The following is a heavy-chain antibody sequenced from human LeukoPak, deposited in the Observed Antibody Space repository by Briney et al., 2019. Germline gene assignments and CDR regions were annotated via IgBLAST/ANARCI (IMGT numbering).Heavy chain of an antibody. CDR2: INSDGSST. Sequence: PGGSLRLSCAASGXTFNSYWMHWVRQAPGKGLVWVSRINSDGSSTTYADSVKGRFTISRDNAKNTLYLQMNSLRAEDTAVYYCARGRYYTMDVWGQGTTVTVSS. V-gene: IGHV3-74*01. CDR1: GXTFNSYW. CDR3: ARGRYYTMDV. J-gene: IGHJ6*02.